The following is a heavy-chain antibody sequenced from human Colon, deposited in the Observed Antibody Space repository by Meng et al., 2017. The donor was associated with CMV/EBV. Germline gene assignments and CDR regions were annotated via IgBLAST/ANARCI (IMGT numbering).Heavy chain of an antibody. J-gene: IGHJ4*02. Sequence: GGSLRLSCAASGFTFSNVWMSWVRQAPGEGLEWVGRIKSNSAGGTTDYAAPVQGRFTISRDDSKNTLFLQMNSLKTEDTAVYYCSTLKGQVVSSAGYWGQGTLVTVSS. CDR2: IKSNSAGGTT. CDR3: STLKGQVVSSAGY. V-gene: IGHV3-15*01. CDR1: GFTFSNVW. D-gene: IGHD2-2*01.